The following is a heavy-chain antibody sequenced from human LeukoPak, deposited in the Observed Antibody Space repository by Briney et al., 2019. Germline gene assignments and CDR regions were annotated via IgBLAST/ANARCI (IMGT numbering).Heavy chain of an antibody. D-gene: IGHD1-26*01. Sequence: GGSLRLSCAASGFTFSSYSMNWVRQAPGKGLEWVSSISSSSSYIYYADSVKGRFTISRDNAKNSLYLQMNSLRAEDTAVYYCARAPAWGGGSPPKPYYFDYWGQGILVTVSS. CDR2: ISSSSSYI. CDR1: GFTFSSYS. J-gene: IGHJ4*02. V-gene: IGHV3-21*01. CDR3: ARAPAWGGGSPPKPYYFDY.